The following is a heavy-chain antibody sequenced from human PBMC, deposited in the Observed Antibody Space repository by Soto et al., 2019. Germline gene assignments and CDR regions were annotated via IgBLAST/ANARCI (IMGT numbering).Heavy chain of an antibody. CDR1: GYTFTSFG. V-gene: IGHV1-18*01. J-gene: IGHJ6*02. Sequence: QVQLVQSGADVKKPGASVKVSCKASGYTFTSFGINWVRQAPGQGLEWMGWISGYNGNTNYAQNLQDRVTMTRDTSTSTADMELRSLRSDDTAVYYCARPTDFYYYAMDVWGQGTTVTVSS. CDR2: ISGYNGNT. CDR3: ARPTDFYYYAMDV.